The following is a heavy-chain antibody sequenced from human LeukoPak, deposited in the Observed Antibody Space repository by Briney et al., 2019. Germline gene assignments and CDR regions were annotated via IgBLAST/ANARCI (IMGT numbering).Heavy chain of an antibody. D-gene: IGHD2-2*01. CDR1: GYSFASYW. CDR2: IYPGDSDT. Sequence: GESLKISCKGSGYSFASYWIGWVRQMPGKGLEWMGIIYPGDSDTRYSPSFQGQVTISADKSISTAYLQWSSLKASDTAMYYCARPGTPVAMWRPFDYWGQGTLVTVSS. CDR3: ARPGTPVAMWRPFDY. V-gene: IGHV5-51*01. J-gene: IGHJ4*02.